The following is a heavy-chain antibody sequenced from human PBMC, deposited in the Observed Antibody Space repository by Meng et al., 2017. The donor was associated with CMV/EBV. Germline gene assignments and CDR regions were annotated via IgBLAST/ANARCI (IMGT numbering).Heavy chain of an antibody. CDR3: ARGSRVGIAAAGTAIRLYYFDY. CDR2: MNPNSGNT. J-gene: IGHJ4*02. D-gene: IGHD6-13*01. V-gene: IGHV1-8*03. Sequence: SVTVSCKASGYTFTSYDINRVRQATGQGLEWMGWMNPNSGNTGYAKKFQGRVTITRNTSISTAYMELSSLRSEDTAVYYCARGSRVGIAAAGTAIRLYYFDYWGQGTLVTVSS. CDR1: GYTFTSYD.